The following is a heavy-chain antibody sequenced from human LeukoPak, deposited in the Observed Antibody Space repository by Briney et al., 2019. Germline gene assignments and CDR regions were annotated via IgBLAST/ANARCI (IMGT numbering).Heavy chain of an antibody. CDR2: ISGSGGST. V-gene: IGHV3-23*01. Sequence: PGGSLRLSCAASGFTFSNYAMTWVRQAPGKGLEWVSSISGSGGSTYYADSVMGRFTISRDNAKNSLYLQMNSLRAEDTALYYCAKARAAAGTYYGMDVWGQGTTVTVSS. CDR3: AKARAAAGTYYGMDV. J-gene: IGHJ6*02. CDR1: GFTFSNYA. D-gene: IGHD6-13*01.